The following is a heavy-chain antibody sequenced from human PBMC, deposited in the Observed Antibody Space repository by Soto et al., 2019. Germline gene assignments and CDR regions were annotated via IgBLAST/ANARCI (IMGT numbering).Heavy chain of an antibody. D-gene: IGHD3-16*01. CDR1: VVSISSSSSY. CDR2: VYYSGNT. CDR3: ANPFLNRSSWRKTLGEDYYYGVEV. J-gene: IGHJ6*02. Sequence: KTAETLSLTCTFSVVSISSSSSYWSWIRQPPWKGLEWIGSVYYSGNTYYNPSLKSRVSISIDTSKNQFSLLLSSVTAADTAIYYCANPFLNRSSWRKTLGEDYYYGVEVWGRGTMVPVSS. V-gene: IGHV4-39*01.